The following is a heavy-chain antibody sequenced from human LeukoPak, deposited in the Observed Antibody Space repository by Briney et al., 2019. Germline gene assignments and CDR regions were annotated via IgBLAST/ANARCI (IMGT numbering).Heavy chain of an antibody. V-gene: IGHV5-51*01. CDR2: IYAGDSDI. CDR3: ATYCSGGSCYYVGGFHI. D-gene: IGHD2-15*01. CDR1: GYSFTNYW. Sequence: GESLKISCQGSGYSFTNYWIGWVRQMPGKGLEWMGIIYAGDSDIRYSPSFQGQVTISADKSISTAYLQWSSLKASDTAMYYCATYCSGGSCYYVGGFHIWGQGTMVTVSS. J-gene: IGHJ3*02.